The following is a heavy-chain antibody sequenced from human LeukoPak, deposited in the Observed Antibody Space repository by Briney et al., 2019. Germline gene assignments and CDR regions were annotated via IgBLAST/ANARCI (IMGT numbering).Heavy chain of an antibody. Sequence: PSETLSLTCTVSGGSISSYYWNWIRQPAGKGLEWIGRVYPSGSTNYNPSLKSRVTMSVDTSKNQFSLELSSVTAADTAVYYCARGTVTTLFDYWGQGTLVTVSS. CDR3: ARGTVTTLFDY. CDR2: VYPSGST. CDR1: GGSISSYY. V-gene: IGHV4-4*07. D-gene: IGHD4-17*01. J-gene: IGHJ4*02.